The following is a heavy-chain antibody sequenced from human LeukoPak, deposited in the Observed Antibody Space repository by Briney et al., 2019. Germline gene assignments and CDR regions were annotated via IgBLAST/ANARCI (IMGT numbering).Heavy chain of an antibody. CDR1: GFTFSSYE. V-gene: IGHV3-48*03. Sequence: PGRSLRLSCAASGFTFSSYEMNWVRQAPGKGLEWVSYISSSGSTIYYADSVKGRFTISRDNAKNSLYLQMNSLRAEDTAVYYCAELGITVIGGVWGKGTTVTISS. CDR2: ISSSGSTI. J-gene: IGHJ6*04. D-gene: IGHD3-10*02. CDR3: AELGITVIGGV.